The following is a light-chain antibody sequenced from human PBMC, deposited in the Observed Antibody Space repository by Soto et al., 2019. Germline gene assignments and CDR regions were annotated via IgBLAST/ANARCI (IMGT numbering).Light chain of an antibody. V-gene: IGKV3-15*01. CDR2: GAS. Sequence: EIVMTQSPATLSVSPGERATLSCRASRSVSSNLAWYQQKPGQAPRLLIYGASTRATGIPARFSGSGSGTEFTLTISSLQSEDFAVYYGQQYNNWRRKFGQGIKVDIK. CDR1: RSVSSN. CDR3: QQYNNWRRK. J-gene: IGKJ1*01.